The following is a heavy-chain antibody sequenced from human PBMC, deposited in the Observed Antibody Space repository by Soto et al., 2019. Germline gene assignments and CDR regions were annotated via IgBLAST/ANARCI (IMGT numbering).Heavy chain of an antibody. CDR3: ARAPRIAAAGKGLFFDY. V-gene: IGHV4-34*01. CDR2: INHSGST. CDR1: GGSFSGYY. D-gene: IGHD6-13*01. J-gene: IGHJ4*02. Sequence: QVQLQQWGAGLLKPSETLSLTCAVYGGSFSGYYWSWIRQPPGKGLEWIGEINHSGSTNYNPSLKSRVTISVDTSKNQFSLKLSSVTAADTAVYYCARAPRIAAAGKGLFFDYWGQGTLVTVSS.